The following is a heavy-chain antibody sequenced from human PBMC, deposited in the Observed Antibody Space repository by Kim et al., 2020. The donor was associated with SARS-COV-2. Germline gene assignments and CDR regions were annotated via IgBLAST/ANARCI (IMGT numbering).Heavy chain of an antibody. Sequence: ASVKVSCKASGYTLTRYGVNWVRQAPGQGLEWLGWINTKTGKPTYAQAFTGRFVFFLDTSVNTAYLEISSLKAEDTAVYFCARGLYDSYYYVYFDYWGQGTLVTVSS. J-gene: IGHJ4*02. V-gene: IGHV7-4-1*02. CDR2: INTKTGKP. CDR1: GYTLTRYG. D-gene: IGHD3-22*01. CDR3: ARGLYDSYYYVYFDY.